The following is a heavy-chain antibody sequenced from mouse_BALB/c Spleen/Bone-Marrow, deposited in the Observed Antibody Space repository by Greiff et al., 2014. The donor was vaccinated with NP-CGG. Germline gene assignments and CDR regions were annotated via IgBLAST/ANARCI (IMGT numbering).Heavy chain of an antibody. D-gene: IGHD2-3*01. V-gene: IGHV1-77*01. Sequence: QVQLQQSRAELARPGASVKLSCKASGYTFTDYYINWVKQRTGQGLEWIGEIYPGSGNTYYNEKFKGKATLTADKSSSTAYMQLSSLTSEDSAVYFCARSGDGYHRDAMDYKDQGTSVTVSS. CDR3: ARSGDGYHRDAMDY. J-gene: IGHJ4*01. CDR2: IYPGSGNT. CDR1: GYTFTDYY.